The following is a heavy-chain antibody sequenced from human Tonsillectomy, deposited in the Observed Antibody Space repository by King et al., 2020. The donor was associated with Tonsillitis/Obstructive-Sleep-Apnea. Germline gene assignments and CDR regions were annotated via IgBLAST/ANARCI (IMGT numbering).Heavy chain of an antibody. Sequence: HVQLQQWGAGLLKPSETLSLTCAVYGGSFSDYYWSWIRQPPGKGLEWSGEINHSGSTNYNPSLKSRVTISVDTSKTQFSLKLSSVTAADTAVYYCARGSCSSTSCYIPFSFDYWGQGTLVTVSS. D-gene: IGHD2-2*02. J-gene: IGHJ4*02. CDR2: INHSGST. CDR1: GGSFSDYY. V-gene: IGHV4-34*01. CDR3: ARGSCSSTSCYIPFSFDY.